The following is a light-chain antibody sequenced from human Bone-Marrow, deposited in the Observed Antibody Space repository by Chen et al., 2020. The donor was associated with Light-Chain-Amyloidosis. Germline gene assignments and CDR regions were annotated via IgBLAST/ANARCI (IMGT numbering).Light chain of an antibody. Sequence: SALTPPASVSGSPGPSITISCPGTSSDVGGYNLVSWYQQHPGKAPKLMIYDVTQRPSGVSNRFSGSKSGNTASLTISGLQAEDEADYYCYSYVGSSTYVFGSGTKVTVL. CDR1: SSDVGGYNL. J-gene: IGLJ1*01. CDR2: DVT. V-gene: IGLV2-23*02. CDR3: YSYVGSSTYV.